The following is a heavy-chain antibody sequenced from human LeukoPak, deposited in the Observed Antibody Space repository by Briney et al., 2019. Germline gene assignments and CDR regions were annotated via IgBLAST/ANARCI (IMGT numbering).Heavy chain of an antibody. CDR3: ARVRITMVRGVPRNNWFDP. V-gene: IGHV1-8*01. CDR2: MNPNGGNT. D-gene: IGHD3-10*01. Sequence: ASVKVSCKASGYTFTSYDINWVRQATGQGLEWMGWMNPNGGNTGYAQKFQGRVTMTRNTSISTAYMELSSLRSEDTAVYYCARVRITMVRGVPRNNWFDPWGQGTLVTVSS. CDR1: GYTFTSYD. J-gene: IGHJ5*02.